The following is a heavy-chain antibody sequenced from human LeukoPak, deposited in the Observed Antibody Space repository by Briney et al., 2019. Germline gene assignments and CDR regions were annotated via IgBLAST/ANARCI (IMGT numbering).Heavy chain of an antibody. D-gene: IGHD2-15*01. CDR3: ATGPYCSGGSCGNWFDP. V-gene: IGHV1-24*01. CDR1: GYTLTELS. Sequence: RASVKVSCKVSGYTLTELSMHWVRQAPGTGLEWMGGFDPEDGETIYAQKFQGRVTMTEDTSTDTAYMELSSLRSEDTAVYYCATGPYCSGGSCGNWFDPWGQGTLVTVSS. CDR2: FDPEDGET. J-gene: IGHJ5*02.